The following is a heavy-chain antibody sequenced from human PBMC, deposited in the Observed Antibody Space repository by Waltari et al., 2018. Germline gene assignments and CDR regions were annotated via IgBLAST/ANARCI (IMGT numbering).Heavy chain of an antibody. CDR3: ARDEVRDWFDP. CDR2: VNPNSSDT. Sequence: QVQLVQSGAEVKKPGASVKVSCKASGYTFTGYYMHWVRQAPGQGLGWLGWVNPNSSDTNYAQKFQGRVTMTRDTSISTAYMELSRLRSDDTAVYYCARDEVRDWFDPWGQGTLVTVSS. J-gene: IGHJ5*02. CDR1: GYTFTGYY. V-gene: IGHV1-2*02.